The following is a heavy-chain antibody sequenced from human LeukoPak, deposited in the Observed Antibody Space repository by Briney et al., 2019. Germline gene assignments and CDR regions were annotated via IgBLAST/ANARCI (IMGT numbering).Heavy chain of an antibody. V-gene: IGHV3-7*01. Sequence: TGGSLRLSCAASGFTFNSYWMSWVRQAPGKGLEWVANIKQDGSEKYYVDSVKGRFTISRDNAKNSLYLQMNSLRAEDTAVYYCAIKRWGSGWSDRMCNWFDPWGQGTLVTVSS. CDR3: AIKRWGSGWSDRMCNWFDP. J-gene: IGHJ5*02. D-gene: IGHD6-19*01. CDR2: IKQDGSEK. CDR1: GFTFNSYW.